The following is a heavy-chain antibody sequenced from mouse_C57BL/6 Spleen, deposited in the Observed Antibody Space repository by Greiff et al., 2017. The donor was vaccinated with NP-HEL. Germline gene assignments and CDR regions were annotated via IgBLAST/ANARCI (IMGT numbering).Heavy chain of an antibody. D-gene: IGHD1-1*01. CDR3: ARDRITTVRYFDV. CDR2: ISDGGSYT. J-gene: IGHJ1*03. CDR1: GFTFSSYA. Sequence: EVQVVESGGGLVKPGGSLKLSCAASGFTFSSYAMSWVRQTPEKRLEWVATISDGGSYTYYPDNVKGRFTISRDNAKNNLYLQMSHLKSEDTAMYYCARDRITTVRYFDVWGTGTTVTVSS. V-gene: IGHV5-4*01.